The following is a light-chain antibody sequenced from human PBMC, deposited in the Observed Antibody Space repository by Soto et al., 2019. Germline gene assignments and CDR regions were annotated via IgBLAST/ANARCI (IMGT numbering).Light chain of an antibody. CDR2: DAF. CDR3: QHGGS. Sequence: EIVLTQSPATLSLSPGEGATLSCRASQSVSTYLAWYQQKPGQAPRLLIYDAFNRATGIPARFSGSGSGTDFTLIISSLEPEDFAVYYCQHGGSFGGGTKVEIK. J-gene: IGKJ4*01. CDR1: QSVSTY. V-gene: IGKV3-11*01.